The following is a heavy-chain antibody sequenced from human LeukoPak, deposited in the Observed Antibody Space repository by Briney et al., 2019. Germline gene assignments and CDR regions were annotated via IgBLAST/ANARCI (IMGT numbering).Heavy chain of an antibody. V-gene: IGHV3-11*01. J-gene: IGHJ4*02. CDR3: ASGRLGELSSIFDY. Sequence: GGSLRLSCAASGFTFTDYYMSWIRQAPGKGLEWVSYISSSGSTIYYADSVKGRFTISRDNAKNSLYLQMNSLRAEDTAVYYCASGRLGELSSIFDYWGQGTLVTVSS. D-gene: IGHD3-16*02. CDR1: GFTFTDYY. CDR2: ISSSGSTI.